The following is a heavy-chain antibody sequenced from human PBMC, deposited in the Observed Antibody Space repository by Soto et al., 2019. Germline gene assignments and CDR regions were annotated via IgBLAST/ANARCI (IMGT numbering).Heavy chain of an antibody. D-gene: IGHD2-15*01. CDR2: ISYDGSNK. Sequence: QVQLVESGGGVVQPGRSLRLSCAASGFTFSSYAMHWVRQAQGKRLEWVAVISYDGSNKYYADSVKGRFTISRDNSKNTLYLQMNSLRAEDTAVYYCARVPSSSGRAHFDYWGQGTLVTVSS. J-gene: IGHJ4*02. CDR1: GFTFSSYA. V-gene: IGHV3-30-3*01. CDR3: ARVPSSSGRAHFDY.